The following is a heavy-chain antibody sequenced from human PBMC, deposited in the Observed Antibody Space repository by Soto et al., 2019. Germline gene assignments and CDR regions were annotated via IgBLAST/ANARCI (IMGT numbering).Heavy chain of an antibody. CDR3: ARDSDNPLGIYYYGMDV. J-gene: IGHJ6*02. D-gene: IGHD1-20*01. CDR2: IIPIFGTA. V-gene: IGHV1-69*12. CDR1: GGTFSSYA. Sequence: QVQLVQSGAEVKKPGSSVKVSCKASGGTFSSYAISWVRQAPGQGLEWMGGIIPIFGTANYAQKFQGRVTITADESTSTAYMELSSLRSEDTAVYYCARDSDNPLGIYYYGMDVWGQGTTVTVSS.